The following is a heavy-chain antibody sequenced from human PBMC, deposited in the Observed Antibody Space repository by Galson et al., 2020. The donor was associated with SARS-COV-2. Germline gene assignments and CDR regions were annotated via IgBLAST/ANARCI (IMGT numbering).Heavy chain of an antibody. J-gene: IGHJ6*02. CDR2: ISSSSSYT. Sequence: GESLKISCAASGFTFSDYYMSWIRQAPGKGLEWVSYISSSSSYTNYADSVKGRFTISRDNAKNSLYLQMNSLRAEDTAVYYCARDFPVAAYYYYYGMDVWGQGTTVTVSS. D-gene: IGHD6-19*01. V-gene: IGHV3-11*06. CDR1: GFTFSDYY. CDR3: ARDFPVAAYYYYYGMDV.